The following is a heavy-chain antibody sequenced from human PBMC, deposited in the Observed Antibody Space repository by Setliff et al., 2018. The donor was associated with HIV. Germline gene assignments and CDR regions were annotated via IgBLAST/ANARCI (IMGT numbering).Heavy chain of an antibody. J-gene: IGHJ6*03. D-gene: IGHD2-15*01. CDR1: GASFSDYS. CDR3: ARGRCSGGTCSGRYSYLHIDV. V-gene: IGHV4-34*01. CDR2: IYESGRT. Sequence: LSLTCAVYGASFSDYSWTWIRRPPGKGLEWIGEIYESGRTDYNPSLTSRVTMSVDSSKKQFSLRLTSVAAADTALYYCARGRCSGGTCSGRYSYLHIDVWGKGTTVTVSS.